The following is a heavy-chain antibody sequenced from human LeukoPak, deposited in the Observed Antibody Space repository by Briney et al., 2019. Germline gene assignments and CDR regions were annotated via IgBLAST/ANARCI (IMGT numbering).Heavy chain of an antibody. CDR1: GLTVSSNC. CDR2: IYSGGST. D-gene: IGHD3-22*01. CDR3: ARRAGDYSHPYDY. Sequence: GGSLRLSCAASGLTVSSNCMSWVRQAPGKGLEWVSLIYSGGSTYYTDSVKGRFTISSDNSKNTLYLQMNRLSAEDTAVYYCARRAGDYSHPYDYWGQGILVTVSS. V-gene: IGHV3-53*01. J-gene: IGHJ4*02.